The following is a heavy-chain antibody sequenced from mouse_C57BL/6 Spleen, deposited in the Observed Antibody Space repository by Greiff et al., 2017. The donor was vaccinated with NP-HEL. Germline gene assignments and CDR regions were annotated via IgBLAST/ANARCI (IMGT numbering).Heavy chain of an antibody. J-gene: IGHJ3*01. V-gene: IGHV3-6*01. CDR1: GYSITSGYY. Sequence: EVQLVESGPGLVKPSQSLSLTCSVTGYSITSGYYWNWIRQFPGNKLEWMGYISYDGSNNYNPSLKNRISITRDTSKNQFFLKLNSVTTEDTATYYCAHAPGAWFAYWGQGTLVTVSA. CDR2: ISYDGSN. CDR3: AHAPGAWFAY.